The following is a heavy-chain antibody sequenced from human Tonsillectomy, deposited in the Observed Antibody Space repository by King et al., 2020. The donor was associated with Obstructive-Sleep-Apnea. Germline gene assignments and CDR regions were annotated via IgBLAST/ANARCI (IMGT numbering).Heavy chain of an antibody. V-gene: IGHV3-30*04. Sequence: VQLVESGGGVVQPGRSLRLSCAASGFTFSIYAIHWVRQAPGKGLEWVAFISYDGSNKYFPDSVKGRFTISRDNSKNTLYLQMNSLRPEDTAVYYYARGGGSVTTVTNWGDYFDYWGQGTLVTVSS. J-gene: IGHJ4*02. CDR2: ISYDGSNK. CDR1: GFTFSIYA. CDR3: ARGGGSVTTVTNWGDYFDY. D-gene: IGHD4-17*01.